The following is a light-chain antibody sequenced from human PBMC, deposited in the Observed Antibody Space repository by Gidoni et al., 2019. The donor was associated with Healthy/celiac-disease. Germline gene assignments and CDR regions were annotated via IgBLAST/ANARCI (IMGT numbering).Light chain of an antibody. CDR3: QQYDNLYT. CDR1: QDISNY. V-gene: IGKV1-33*01. CDR2: DAS. Sequence: DIQMTQSPSSLSASVGDRVTITCQASQDISNYLNWYQKKPGKAPKLLIYDASNLETGVPSRFSGSGSGTDFTFTISSLQPEDIATYYGQQYDNLYTFGQGTKLEIK. J-gene: IGKJ2*01.